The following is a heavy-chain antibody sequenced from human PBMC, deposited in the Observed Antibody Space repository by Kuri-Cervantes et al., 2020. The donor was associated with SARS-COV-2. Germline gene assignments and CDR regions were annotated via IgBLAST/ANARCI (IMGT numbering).Heavy chain of an antibody. V-gene: IGHV3-72*01. Sequence: GESVKIFCAASGFTVSSNYMSWVRQATGKGLEWVGRIRDISLSYRTRYAASVNGRFTISRDVSKNSLYLHMNSLNTEDTAVYYCVSLLSWVTTTAAWGQGTLVTVSS. J-gene: IGHJ5*02. CDR3: VSLLSWVTTTAA. D-gene: IGHD4-17*01. CDR1: GFTVSSNY. CDR2: IRDISLSYRT.